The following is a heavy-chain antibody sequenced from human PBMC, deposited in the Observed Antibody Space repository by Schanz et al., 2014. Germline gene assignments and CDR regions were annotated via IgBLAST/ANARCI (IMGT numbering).Heavy chain of an antibody. D-gene: IGHD1-1*01. CDR3: ARGGRTTYNYYYGMDV. CDR1: GGSISSGGYS. Sequence: QVQLQESGPGLVKPSQTLSLTCAVSGGSISSGGYSWNWIRQPPGKGLEWIVYIYYSGSPYYNSSLKSRVTISVDTSKNQFPLKLSSVTAADTAVYYCARGGRTTYNYYYGMDVWGQGTTVTVSS. J-gene: IGHJ6*02. V-gene: IGHV4-30-4*07. CDR2: IYYSGSP.